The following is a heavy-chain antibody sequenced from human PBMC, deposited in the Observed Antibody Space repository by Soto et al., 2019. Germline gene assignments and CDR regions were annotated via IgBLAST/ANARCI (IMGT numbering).Heavy chain of an antibody. Sequence: SETLSLTCTLHCYSILSYTLACIRQPPGKGLEWIGYFRSGGGTSYNPSLKSRVAISADTSMKQFSLRLSSVTAADTAVYYCVRQGIGVLHGLVDVWGQGTTVT. D-gene: IGHD3-10*01. CDR3: VRQGIGVLHGLVDV. CDR2: FRSGGGT. J-gene: IGHJ6*02. V-gene: IGHV4-59*08. CDR1: CYSILSYT.